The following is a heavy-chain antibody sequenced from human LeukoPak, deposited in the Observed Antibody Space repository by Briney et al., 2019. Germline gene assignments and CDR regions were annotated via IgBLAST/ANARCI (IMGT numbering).Heavy chain of an antibody. CDR1: GFTFNVYG. CDR2: IWNDGSNK. V-gene: IGHV3-33*01. J-gene: IGHJ4*02. Sequence: GMSLRLSCAASGFTFNVYGIHWVRQAPGKGLGWVAVIWNDGSNKYYADSVKGRFTISRDNSKDTLYLQMNSLRVEDTAVYYCARAVGPFDYWGQGTLVTVSS. D-gene: IGHD3-16*01. CDR3: ARAVGPFDY.